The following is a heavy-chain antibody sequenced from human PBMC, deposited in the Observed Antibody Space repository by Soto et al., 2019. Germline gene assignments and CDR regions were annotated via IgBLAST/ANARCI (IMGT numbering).Heavy chain of an antibody. CDR2: MNPKSGGA. CDR3: ARGEWLATIKPYFAY. CDR1: GYTFTDYY. V-gene: IGHV1-2*02. Sequence: GASVKVSCKTSGYTFTDYYTHWVRQAPGQGLEWMGWMNPKSGGAYFAQKFQGRVTLTRDTSIGTAYIEVNSLTSDDTAVYYCARGEWLATIKPYFAYWGQGTLVTVSS. D-gene: IGHD5-12*01. J-gene: IGHJ4*02.